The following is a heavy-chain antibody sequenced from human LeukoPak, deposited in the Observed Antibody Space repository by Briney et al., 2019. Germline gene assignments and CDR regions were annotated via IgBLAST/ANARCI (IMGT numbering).Heavy chain of an antibody. CDR1: EFTFSIYA. CDR2: ISGSGGST. J-gene: IGHJ4*02. V-gene: IGHV3-23*01. CDR3: ANDQTMVRRGNPSY. Sequence: GGSLRLSCAASEFTFSIYAMSWVRQAPGKGLEWVSAISGSGGSTYYADSVRGRFTISRDSSKNTLYLQMNSLRAEDTAVYYCANDQTMVRRGNPSYRGQGTLVTVSS. D-gene: IGHD3-10*01.